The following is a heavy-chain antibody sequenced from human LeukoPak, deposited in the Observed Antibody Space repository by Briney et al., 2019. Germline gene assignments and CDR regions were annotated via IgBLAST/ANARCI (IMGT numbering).Heavy chain of an antibody. V-gene: IGHV1-18*01. CDR3: ARDKAVTTELTQYFHH. Sequence: ASVKVSCKASAYTFTNYGISWVRQAPGQGLEWMGWISAYNGKTNYAQKFQFRVTMTTDTSTSTAYMELRSLTSDDTAVYYCARDKAVTTELTQYFHHWGQGTLVTVSS. CDR1: AYTFTNYG. J-gene: IGHJ1*01. D-gene: IGHD4-11*01. CDR2: ISAYNGKT.